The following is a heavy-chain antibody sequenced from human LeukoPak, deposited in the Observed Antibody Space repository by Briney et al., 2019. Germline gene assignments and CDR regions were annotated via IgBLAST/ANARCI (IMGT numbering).Heavy chain of an antibody. D-gene: IGHD2-2*02. CDR2: INHSGST. Sequence: SETLSLTCAVYGGSFSGYYWSWIRQPPGKGLEWIGVINHSGSTNYNPSLKSRVTISVDMSKNQFSLKLSSVTAADTAVYYCARGYPSFPFDYWGQGTLVTVSS. V-gene: IGHV4-34*01. CDR1: GGSFSGYY. J-gene: IGHJ4*02. CDR3: ARGYPSFPFDY.